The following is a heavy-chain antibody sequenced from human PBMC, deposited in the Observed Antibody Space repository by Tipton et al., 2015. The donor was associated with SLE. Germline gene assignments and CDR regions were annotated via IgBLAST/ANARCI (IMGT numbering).Heavy chain of an antibody. Sequence: RSLRLSCAASGFSFENYAMYWVRQAPGKGLEWVSSITWNSDNIDCLDAVKGRFTISRDNAENSLYLEMNSLRPEDTAFYFCAKNGDFLRGYFDYWGRGTLVTVSS. V-gene: IGHV3-9*01. CDR3: AKNGDFLRGYFDY. J-gene: IGHJ4*02. CDR1: GFSFENYA. CDR2: ITWNSDNI. D-gene: IGHD2-21*02.